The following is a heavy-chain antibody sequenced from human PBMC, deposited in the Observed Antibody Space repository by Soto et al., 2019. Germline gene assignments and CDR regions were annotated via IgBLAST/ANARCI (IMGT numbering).Heavy chain of an antibody. CDR3: ARAFFYQGSDSRGYSFDAFDF. Sequence: QVQLVQSGAEVKKPGASVKVSCKASGYTFTSSGMSWVRHAPGQGLEWMGWISAHTGSSEYAQRFQGRVIMTTDRSTSTAYMELRSLRSDDTAVYYCARAFFYQGSDSRGYSFDAFDFWGPGTLVTVSS. V-gene: IGHV1-18*01. CDR2: ISAHTGSS. CDR1: GYTFTSSG. J-gene: IGHJ3*01. D-gene: IGHD3-22*01.